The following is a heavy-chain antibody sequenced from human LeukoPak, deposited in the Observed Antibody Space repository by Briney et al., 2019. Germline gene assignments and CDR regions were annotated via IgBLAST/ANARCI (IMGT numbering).Heavy chain of an antibody. D-gene: IGHD5-12*01. Sequence: ASVKVSCKASGGTFSSYGINWVRQAPGQGPEWMGRIVPILGVASFAQKFQGRVTITADKSTSTAYMELSSLRSEDTAVYYCARDSGYEGGYWGQGTLVTVSS. CDR1: GGTFSSYG. CDR3: ARDSGYEGGY. V-gene: IGHV1-69*04. J-gene: IGHJ4*02. CDR2: IVPILGVA.